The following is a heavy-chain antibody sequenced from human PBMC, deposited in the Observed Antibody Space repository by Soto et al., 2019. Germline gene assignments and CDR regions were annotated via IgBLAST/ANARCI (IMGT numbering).Heavy chain of an antibody. CDR3: ARTRRDYYDSSGYYLGEGYYYYYYGMDV. CDR2: MNPNSGNT. J-gene: IGHJ6*02. CDR1: GYTFTRSG. D-gene: IGHD3-22*01. V-gene: IGHV1-8*01. Sequence: AVSVKVSWKASGYTFTRSGISWVRQAPGQGLEWMGWMNPNSGNTGYAQKLQGRVTMTRNTSISTAYMELSSLRSADTAVYYCARTRRDYYDSSGYYLGEGYYYYYYGMDVWGQGTTVTVSS.